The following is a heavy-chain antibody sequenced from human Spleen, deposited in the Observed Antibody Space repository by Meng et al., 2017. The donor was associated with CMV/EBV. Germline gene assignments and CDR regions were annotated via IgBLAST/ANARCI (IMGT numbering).Heavy chain of an antibody. D-gene: IGHD1-26*01. CDR2: IWYDGSSQ. J-gene: IGHJ4*02. V-gene: IGHV3-33*06. CDR1: GFTFNAFA. Sequence: SCAASGFTFNAFAMHWVRQAPGMGLEWVALIWYDGSSQYYADSVKGRFTISRDNSKNTLYLQMSSLRAEDTAVYYCAKDGGSYYFDYWGQGTLVTVSS. CDR3: AKDGGSYYFDY.